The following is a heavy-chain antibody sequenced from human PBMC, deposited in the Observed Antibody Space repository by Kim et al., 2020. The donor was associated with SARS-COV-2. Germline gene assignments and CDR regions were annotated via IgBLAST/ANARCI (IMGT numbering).Heavy chain of an antibody. CDR1: GGSFNGYY. D-gene: IGHD3-22*01. CDR2: INHSGST. CDR3: ARAVHYYDSSGYLNWFDP. J-gene: IGHJ5*02. V-gene: IGHV4-34*01. Sequence: SETLSLTCAVYGGSFNGYYWSWIRQPPGKGLEWIGEINHSGSTNYNPSLKSRVTISVDTSKNQFSLKLSSVTAADTAVYYCARAVHYYDSSGYLNWFDPWGQGTLVTVSS.